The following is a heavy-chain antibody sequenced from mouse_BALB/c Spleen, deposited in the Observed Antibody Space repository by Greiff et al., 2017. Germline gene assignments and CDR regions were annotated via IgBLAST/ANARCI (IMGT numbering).Heavy chain of an antibody. CDR1: GFAFSSYD. Sequence: EVKLLESGGGLVKPGGSLKLSCAASGFAFSSYDMSWVRQTPEKRLEWVAYISSGGGSTYYPDTVKGRFTISRDNAKNTLYLQMSSLKSEDTAMYYCARQGGAYWGQGTLVTVSA. V-gene: IGHV5-12-1*01. J-gene: IGHJ3*01. CDR2: ISSGGGST. CDR3: ARQGGAY.